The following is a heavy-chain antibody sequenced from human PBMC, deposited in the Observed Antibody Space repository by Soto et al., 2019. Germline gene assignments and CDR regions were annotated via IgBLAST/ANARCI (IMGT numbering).Heavy chain of an antibody. CDR3: ANLKVGIAANY. Sequence: PGGSLRLSCAASGFTFSSYAMSWVRQAPGKGLEWVSGISGSGGSTYYADSVKGRFTISRDNSKNTLYLQMNSLRAEDTALYYCANLKVGIAANYWGQGTLVTVSS. D-gene: IGHD6-25*01. J-gene: IGHJ4*02. CDR1: GFTFSSYA. CDR2: ISGSGGST. V-gene: IGHV3-23*01.